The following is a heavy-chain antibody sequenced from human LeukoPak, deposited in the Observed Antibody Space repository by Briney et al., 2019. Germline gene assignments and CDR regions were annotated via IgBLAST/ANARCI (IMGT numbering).Heavy chain of an antibody. D-gene: IGHD4-11*01. CDR3: ASPYSEDAFDI. J-gene: IGHJ3*02. V-gene: IGHV4-34*01. CDR1: GGSFSGYY. CDR2: INHSGST. Sequence: KSSETLSLTCAVYGGSFSGYYWSWIRQPPGKGLEWIGEINHSGSTNYNPSLKSRATISVDTSKNQFSLKLSSVTAADTAVYYCASPYSEDAFDIWGQGTMVTVSS.